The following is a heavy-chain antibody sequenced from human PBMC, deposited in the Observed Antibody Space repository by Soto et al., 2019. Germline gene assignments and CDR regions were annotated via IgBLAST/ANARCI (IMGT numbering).Heavy chain of an antibody. J-gene: IGHJ3*02. Sequence: GASVKVSCKASGYTFTSYAIHWVLQAAGQRLEWMGWINAGNGNTKYSQKFQGRVTITRDTSASTAYMELSSLRSEDTTVYYCASQQDDAFDIWGQGTMVTVSS. CDR1: GYTFTSYA. D-gene: IGHD6-13*01. V-gene: IGHV1-3*01. CDR3: ASQQDDAFDI. CDR2: INAGNGNT.